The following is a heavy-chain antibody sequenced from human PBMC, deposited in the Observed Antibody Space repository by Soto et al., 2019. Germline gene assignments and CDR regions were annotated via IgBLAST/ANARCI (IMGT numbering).Heavy chain of an antibody. J-gene: IGHJ4*02. CDR2: ISGNGDRT. CDR3: ARFLESSTLFLGRDYFDS. V-gene: IGHV3-23*01. CDR1: GFTFSNHA. D-gene: IGHD2-2*01. Sequence: EVQLLESGGGLLQPGGSLRLSCAASGFTFSNHAMNWVRQAPGKGLEWVSAISGNGDRTYHADSVKGRFTISRDNSKNTLYLQMNSLRAEDTAVYYCARFLESSTLFLGRDYFDSWGQGTLVTVSS.